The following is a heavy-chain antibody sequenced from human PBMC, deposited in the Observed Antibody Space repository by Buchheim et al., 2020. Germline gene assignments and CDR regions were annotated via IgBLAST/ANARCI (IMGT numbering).Heavy chain of an antibody. CDR2: IYSGGST. CDR3: ARGARSYSIRYYFDY. V-gene: IGHV3-66*02. J-gene: IGHJ4*02. Sequence: EVQLVESGGGLVQPGGSLRLSCAASGFTFSSYSMNWVRQAPGKGLEWVSVIYSGGSTYYADSVKGRFTISRDNSKNTLYLQMNSLRAEDTAVYYCARGARSYSIRYYFDYWGQGTL. D-gene: IGHD6-13*01. CDR1: GFTFSSYS.